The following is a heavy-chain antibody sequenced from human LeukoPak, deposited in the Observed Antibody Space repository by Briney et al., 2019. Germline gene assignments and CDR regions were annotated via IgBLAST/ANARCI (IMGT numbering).Heavy chain of an antibody. V-gene: IGHV4-39*01. CDR2: IYSSGTT. J-gene: IGHJ4*01. Sequence: SETLSLTCTVSGASISSSGYFWGWIRQPPGTGLEWIGNIYSSGTTYYNPSLKSRLTISVDTSKNQFPLKLSSVSATDAAVYYCARGIRVGNTGYSFDYWGHGTLVTVSS. D-gene: IGHD3-9*01. CDR3: ARGIRVGNTGYSFDY. CDR1: GASISSSGYF.